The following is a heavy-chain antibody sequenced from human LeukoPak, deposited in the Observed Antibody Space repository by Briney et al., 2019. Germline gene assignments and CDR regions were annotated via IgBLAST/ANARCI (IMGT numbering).Heavy chain of an antibody. V-gene: IGHV1-46*01. CDR3: ARDHCGGGSCTGAYWYFDL. Sequence: ASVKVSCKASGYTFTSYYMHWVRQAPGQGLEWMGIINPSGGSTSYAQKFQDRVTMTRDTSTSTVYMELSSLRSEDTAVYYCARDHCGGGSCTGAYWYFDLWGRGTLVTVSS. J-gene: IGHJ2*01. CDR2: INPSGGST. CDR1: GYTFTSYY. D-gene: IGHD2-15*01.